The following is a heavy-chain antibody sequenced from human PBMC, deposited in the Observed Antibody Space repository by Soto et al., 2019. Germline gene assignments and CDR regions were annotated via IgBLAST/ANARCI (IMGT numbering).Heavy chain of an antibody. D-gene: IGHD5-18*01. V-gene: IGHV4-61*01. Sequence: QVQLQESGPGLVKPSETLSLTCTVSGGSVSSGSYYWSWIRQPPGKGLEWIGYIYYSGSTNYNPSPKSRVTISVDTSKNQFSLKLSSVTAADTAVYYCGGGDTAMVTVDYWGQGTLVTVSS. CDR1: GGSVSSGSYY. CDR3: GGGDTAMVTVDY. J-gene: IGHJ4*02. CDR2: IYYSGST.